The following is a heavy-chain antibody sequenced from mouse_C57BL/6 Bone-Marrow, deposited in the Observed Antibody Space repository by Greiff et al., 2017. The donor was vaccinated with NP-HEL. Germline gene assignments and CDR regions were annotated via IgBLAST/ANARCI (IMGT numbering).Heavy chain of an antibody. Sequence: EVHLVESGPGLVKPSQSLSLTCSVTGYSITSGYYWNWIRQFPGNKLEWMGYISYDGSNNYNPSLKNRISITRDTSKNQFFLKLNSVTTEDTATYYCARDRWYYFDYWGQGTTLTVSS. V-gene: IGHV3-6*01. CDR2: ISYDGSN. D-gene: IGHD1-1*02. CDR3: ARDRWYYFDY. J-gene: IGHJ2*01. CDR1: GYSITSGYY.